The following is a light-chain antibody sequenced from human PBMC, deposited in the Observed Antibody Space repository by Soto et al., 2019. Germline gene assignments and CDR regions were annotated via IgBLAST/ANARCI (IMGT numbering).Light chain of an antibody. V-gene: IGKV1-33*01. CDR1: QDIKTY. J-gene: IGKJ2*01. Sequence: DIQMTQSPSSLSASIGDRVIITCQARQDIKTYLNWYQQKPGQAPKLLIYDASNLEPGVPSRFSGSGSRTHFTFTISSLQPEDFATYYCQQYGVRPIMYNFGQGTKVDIK. CDR2: DAS. CDR3: QQYGVRPIMYN.